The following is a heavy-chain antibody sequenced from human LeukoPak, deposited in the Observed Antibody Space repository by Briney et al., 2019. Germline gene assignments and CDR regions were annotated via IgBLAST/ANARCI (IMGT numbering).Heavy chain of an antibody. D-gene: IGHD5-12*01. CDR2: ISYDGSDK. CDR1: GFTFSSYG. V-gene: IGHV3-30*18. CDR3: AKGHGAYSGYLYLDH. J-gene: IGHJ4*02. Sequence: PGRSLRLSCAASGFTFSSYGMHWVRQAPGKGLEWVAVISYDGSDKYYADSVKSRFTISRDNSKNTLYVQMNSLRAEDTAVYYCAKGHGAYSGYLYLDHWGQGTLVTVSS.